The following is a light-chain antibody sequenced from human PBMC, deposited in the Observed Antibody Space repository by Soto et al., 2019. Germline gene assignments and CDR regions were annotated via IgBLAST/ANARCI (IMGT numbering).Light chain of an antibody. CDR3: QQRSNWPPTWT. J-gene: IGKJ1*01. Sequence: EIVLTQSPATLSLSPGQRATLSCRASQSVSTYLACYQQKPGQAPRRLIYDASTRATAIPARFSGSGSGTDITLTISSLEPEDFAVYFCQQRSNWPPTWTFGQGTKVEIK. CDR2: DAS. CDR1: QSVSTY. V-gene: IGKV3-11*01.